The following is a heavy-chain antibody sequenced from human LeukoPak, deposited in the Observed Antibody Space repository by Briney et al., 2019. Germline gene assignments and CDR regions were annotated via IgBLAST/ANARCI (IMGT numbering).Heavy chain of an antibody. D-gene: IGHD6-19*01. Sequence: ASVKVSCKASGYTFSNYGISWVRQAPGQGLEWMGWTIPHKGNTNYAQKFQGRATMTRDTSTSTAYMELRSLRSDDTAVYYCARDRSSSDLWGQGTLVTVSS. J-gene: IGHJ5*02. CDR3: ARDRSSSDL. CDR2: TIPHKGNT. V-gene: IGHV1-18*01. CDR1: GYTFSNYG.